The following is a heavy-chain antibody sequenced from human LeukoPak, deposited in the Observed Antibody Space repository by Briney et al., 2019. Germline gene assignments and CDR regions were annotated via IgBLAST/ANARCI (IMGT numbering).Heavy chain of an antibody. J-gene: IGHJ4*02. V-gene: IGHV3-30*02. CDR3: AKRDSSSYY. CDR1: GFIFSSYG. D-gene: IGHD3-22*01. CDR2: IRSDGSDK. Sequence: GGSLRLSCAASGFIFSSYGMHWVRQAPGEGLEWVAFIRSDGSDKYYAGSVKGRFTISRDNSKNTLYLQMNSLRAEDTAVYYCAKRDSSSYYWGQGTLVTVSS.